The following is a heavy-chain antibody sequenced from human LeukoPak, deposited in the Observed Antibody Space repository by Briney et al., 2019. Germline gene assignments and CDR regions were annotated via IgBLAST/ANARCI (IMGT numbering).Heavy chain of an antibody. J-gene: IGHJ6*03. D-gene: IGHD6-13*01. CDR2: ITRSSYI. CDR3: AKVGKAGSLIPHYMDV. CDR1: GFTFNSFA. V-gene: IGHV3-21*04. Sequence: GGSLRLSCAASGFTFNSFAMNWVRQAPGKGLEWVSSITRSSYIYYVDSVKGRFTISRDNSKNTVYLQINSLRAEDTAVYHCAKVGKAGSLIPHYMDVWGKGTTVTVSS.